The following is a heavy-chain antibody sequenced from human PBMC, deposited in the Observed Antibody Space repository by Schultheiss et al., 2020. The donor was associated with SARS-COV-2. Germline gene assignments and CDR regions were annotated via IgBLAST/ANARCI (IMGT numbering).Heavy chain of an antibody. CDR2: ISYDGSNK. CDR1: GFTFSGSA. J-gene: IGHJ5*02. CDR3: ARTESGNWFDP. Sequence: GGSLRLSCAASGFTFSGSAMHWVRQAPGKGLEWVAVISYDGSNKYYADSVKGRFTISRDNSKNSLYLQMKSLRAEDTAVYYCARTESGNWFDPWGQGTLVTVSS. V-gene: IGHV3-30*04.